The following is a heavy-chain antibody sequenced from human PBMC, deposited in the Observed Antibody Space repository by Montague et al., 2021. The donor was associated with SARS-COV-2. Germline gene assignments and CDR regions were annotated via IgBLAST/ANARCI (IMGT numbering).Heavy chain of an antibody. Sequence: CAISGDSVAENRGGSEELTPELPTGHQWVCRPYYRKKWNNDYAVPVESRMTIIAAASENQFSLQLNSVTPEDTAVYYCAGGWLRNGFDLWGQGTLVTVSS. V-gene: IGHV6-1*01. J-gene: IGHJ5*02. CDR3: AGGWLRNGFDL. CDR2: PYYRKKWNN. CDR1: GDSVAENRGG. D-gene: IGHD6-19*01.